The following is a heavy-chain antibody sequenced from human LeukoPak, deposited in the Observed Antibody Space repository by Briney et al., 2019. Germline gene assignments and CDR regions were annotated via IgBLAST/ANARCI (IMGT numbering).Heavy chain of an antibody. CDR1: GFTFSIYW. V-gene: IGHV3-20*04. J-gene: IGHJ4*02. CDR3: ARGATGKQWLVRFGDYFDY. D-gene: IGHD6-19*01. CDR2: INWNGGST. Sequence: GGSPRLSCVASGFTFSIYWMSWVRQAPGKGLEWVSGINWNGGSTGYADSVKGRFTISRDNAKNSLYLQMNSLRAEDTALYYCARGATGKQWLVRFGDYFDYWGQGTLVTVSS.